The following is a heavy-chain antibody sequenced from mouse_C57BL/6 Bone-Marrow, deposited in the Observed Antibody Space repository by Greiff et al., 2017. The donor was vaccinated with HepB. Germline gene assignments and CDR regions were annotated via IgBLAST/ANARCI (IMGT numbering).Heavy chain of an antibody. CDR1: GYTFTSYW. D-gene: IGHD2-12*01. V-gene: IGHV1-64*01. CDR2: IHPNSGST. Sequence: QVQLQQSGAELVKPGASVKLSCKASGYTFTSYWMHWVKQRPGQGLEWIGMIHPNSGSTNYNEKFKSKATLTVDKSSSTAYMQLSSLTSEDSAVYYCARGTLRPYAMDYWGQGTSVTVSS. J-gene: IGHJ4*01. CDR3: ARGTLRPYAMDY.